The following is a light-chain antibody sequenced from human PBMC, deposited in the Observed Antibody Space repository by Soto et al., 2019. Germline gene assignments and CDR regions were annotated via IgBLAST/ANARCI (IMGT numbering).Light chain of an antibody. CDR1: QSISSY. J-gene: IGKJ1*01. CDR3: QQCYSTRCA. CDR2: AAS. V-gene: IGKV1-39*01. Sequence: EIQMTQSPSSLSASVGDRVTITCRASQSISSYLNWYQQKPGKAPKLLIYAASSLQSGVPSRFSGSGGGRDFTVAISSLQPEDFKTYYSQQCYSTRCAVGQGAKVDI.